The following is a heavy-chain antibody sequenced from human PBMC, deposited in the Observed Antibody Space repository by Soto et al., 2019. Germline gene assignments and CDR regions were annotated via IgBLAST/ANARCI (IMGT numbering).Heavy chain of an antibody. CDR2: IYYSGST. J-gene: IGHJ1*01. CDR1: GGSISSSSYY. Sequence: QLQLQESGPGLVKPSETLSLTCTVSGGSISSSSYYWGWIRQPPGKGLEWIGSIYYSGSTYYNPSLKSRVTISVDTSKNQSSLKLSSVTAADTAVYYCARLDGQQLFQHWGQGTLVTVSS. CDR3: ARLDGQQLFQH. D-gene: IGHD6-13*01. V-gene: IGHV4-39*01.